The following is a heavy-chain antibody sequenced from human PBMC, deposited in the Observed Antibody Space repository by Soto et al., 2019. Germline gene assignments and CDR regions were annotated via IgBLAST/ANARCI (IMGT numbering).Heavy chain of an antibody. V-gene: IGHV4-59*01. CDR2: ISNSDST. D-gene: IGHD2-8*01. CDR3: ARGGSWQWWFDP. CDR1: GGSITSYY. J-gene: IGHJ5*02. Sequence: SETLSLTCTVSGGSITSYYWSWIRQPPGKGLEWIGYISNSDSTNYNPSLKSRVTLSVDTSNNQFSLKLSSVTAADTAVCYCARGGSWQWWFDPWGQGTLVTVSS.